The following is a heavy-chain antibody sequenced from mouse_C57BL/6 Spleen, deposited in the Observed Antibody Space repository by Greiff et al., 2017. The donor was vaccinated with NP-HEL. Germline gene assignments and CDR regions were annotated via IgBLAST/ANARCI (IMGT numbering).Heavy chain of an antibody. CDR2: IDPSDSYT. V-gene: IGHV1-59*01. J-gene: IGHJ3*01. CDR3: ARGEEKLRLPFTY. D-gene: IGHD3-2*02. CDR1: GYTFTSYW. Sequence: VQLQQSGAELVRPGTSVKLSCKASGYTFTSYWMHWVKQRPGQGLEWIGMIDPSDSYTNYNQKFKGKATLTVDTSSSTAYMQLSSLTSEDSAVYCGARGEEKLRLPFTYWGQGTLVTVSA.